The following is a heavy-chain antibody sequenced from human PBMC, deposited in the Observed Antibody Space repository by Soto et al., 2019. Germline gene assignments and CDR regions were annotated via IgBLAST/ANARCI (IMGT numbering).Heavy chain of an antibody. J-gene: IGHJ4*02. CDR1: GGTFSSYT. Sequence: QVQLVQSGAEVKKPGSSVKVSCKASGGTFSSYTISWVRQAPGQGLEWMGRIIPILGIANYAQKFQGRVTITADKSTSTAYMELSSLRSEDTAVYYCAVQYYDILTGFDYWGQGTLVTVSS. V-gene: IGHV1-69*02. D-gene: IGHD3-9*01. CDR3: AVQYYDILTGFDY. CDR2: IIPILGIA.